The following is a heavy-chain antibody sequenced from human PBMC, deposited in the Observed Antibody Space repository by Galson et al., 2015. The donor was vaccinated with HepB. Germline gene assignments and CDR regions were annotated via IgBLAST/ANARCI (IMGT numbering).Heavy chain of an antibody. CDR3: ARDAYYFDTSGYYQTDY. Sequence: SETLSLTCTVSGGSITNYCWSWIRQPAGKGLEWIGRIYSGGDTYYNPSLESRVTMSVDTSKNQFSLELRSVIAADTAVYYCARDAYYFDTSGYYQTDYWGQGTLVTVSS. V-gene: IGHV4-4*07. CDR1: GGSITNYC. D-gene: IGHD3-22*01. CDR2: IYSGGDT. J-gene: IGHJ4*02.